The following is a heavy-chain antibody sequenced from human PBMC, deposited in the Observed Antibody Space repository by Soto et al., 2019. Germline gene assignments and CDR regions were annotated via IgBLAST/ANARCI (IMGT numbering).Heavy chain of an antibody. CDR3: AKISDYSSSWYERAFDY. Sequence: PGGSLRLSCAACGFTFSSYGMHWVRQAPGKGLEWVAVISYNGDSTYYADSVKGRFTISRDNSKNTLLLQMNSLRDDDTAVYYCAKISDYSSSWYERAFDYWGQGTVVTVSS. J-gene: IGHJ4*02. CDR2: ISYNGDST. D-gene: IGHD6-13*01. CDR1: GFTFSSYG. V-gene: IGHV3-33*06.